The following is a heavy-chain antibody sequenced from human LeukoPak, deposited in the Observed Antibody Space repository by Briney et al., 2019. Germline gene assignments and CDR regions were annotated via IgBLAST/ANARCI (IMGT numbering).Heavy chain of an antibody. CDR1: GGTFSSYA. CDR3: ATGITMIVGGY. CDR2: INAGNGNT. D-gene: IGHD3-22*01. J-gene: IGHJ4*02. V-gene: IGHV1-3*01. Sequence: ASVKVSCKASGGTFSSYAISWVRQAPGQGLEWMGWINAGNGNTKYSQKFQGRVTITRDTSASTAYMELSSLRSEDTAVYYCATGITMIVGGYWGQGTLVTVSS.